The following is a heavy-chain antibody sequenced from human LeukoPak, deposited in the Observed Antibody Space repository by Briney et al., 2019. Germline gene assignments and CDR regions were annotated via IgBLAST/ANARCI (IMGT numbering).Heavy chain of an antibody. CDR1: GFTFNTYT. CDR3: AKGTERYREVSGFDS. Sequence: SGGSLRLSCAASGFTFNTYTMNWVRQAPGKGLEWVSAISGRGDGTYYADFVKGRFTISRDNSKNTLFLQMNSLRVEDTATYYCAKGTERYREVSGFDSWGRGTLVAVSS. J-gene: IGHJ4*02. V-gene: IGHV3-23*01. CDR2: ISGRGDGT. D-gene: IGHD3-10*01.